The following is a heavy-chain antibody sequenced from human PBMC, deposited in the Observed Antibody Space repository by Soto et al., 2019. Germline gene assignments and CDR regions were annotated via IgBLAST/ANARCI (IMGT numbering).Heavy chain of an antibody. V-gene: IGHV2-5*02. J-gene: IGHJ4*02. CDR2: IYWDDDK. CDR3: AHRVLRTVFGLVTTTAIYFDF. Sequence: QITLNESGPTVVRPTETLTLTCRFSGFSLTTSGVGVGWIRQSPGKAPEWLALIYWDDDKRYSAYLKSRLTITKDTSKNQVVLTVSALDPTDTATYYCAHRVLRTVFGLVTTTAIYFDFWGQGTPVAVSS. CDR1: GFSLTTSGVG. D-gene: IGHD3-3*01.